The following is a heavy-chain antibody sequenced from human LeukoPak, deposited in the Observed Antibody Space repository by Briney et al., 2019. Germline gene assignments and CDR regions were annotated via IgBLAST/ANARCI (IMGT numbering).Heavy chain of an antibody. Sequence: GGSLRLSCAASGFTFDDYAMHWVRQVPRKGLEWVSLILWDGSSTNYADSVKGRFTISRDNSKNSLYLHMNSLRVEDTALYFCAKDRYSSSWYTIDYWGQGTLVTVSS. D-gene: IGHD6-13*01. V-gene: IGHV3-43*02. CDR2: ILWDGSST. J-gene: IGHJ4*02. CDR1: GFTFDDYA. CDR3: AKDRYSSSWYTIDY.